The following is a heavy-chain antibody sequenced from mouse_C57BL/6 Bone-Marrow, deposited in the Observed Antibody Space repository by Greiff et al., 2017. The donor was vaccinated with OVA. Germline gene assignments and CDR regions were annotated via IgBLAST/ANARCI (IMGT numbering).Heavy chain of an antibody. J-gene: IGHJ1*03. Sequence: EVMLVESGGGLVQPKGSLKLSCAASGFSFNTYAMNWVRQAPGKGLEWVARIRSKSNNYATYYADSVKDRFTISRDDSESMLYLQMKNLKTEDTAMYYCVRHDVYWYFDVWGTGTTVTVSS. CDR1: GFSFNTYA. CDR3: VRHDVYWYFDV. D-gene: IGHD2-3*01. CDR2: IRSKSNNYAT. V-gene: IGHV10-1*01.